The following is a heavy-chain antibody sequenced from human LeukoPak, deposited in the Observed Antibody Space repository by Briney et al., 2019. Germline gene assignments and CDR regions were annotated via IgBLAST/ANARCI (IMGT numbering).Heavy chain of an antibody. D-gene: IGHD3-3*01. J-gene: IGHJ3*02. V-gene: IGHV4-34*01. CDR2: INHSGST. Sequence: SETLSLTCAVYGESFSGYYWSWIRQPPGKGLEWIGEINHSGSTNYNPSLKSRVTISVDTSKNQFSLKLSSVTAADTAVYYCARGPLIYDFWSGYRHAFDIWGQGTMVTVSS. CDR1: GESFSGYY. CDR3: ARGPLIYDFWSGYRHAFDI.